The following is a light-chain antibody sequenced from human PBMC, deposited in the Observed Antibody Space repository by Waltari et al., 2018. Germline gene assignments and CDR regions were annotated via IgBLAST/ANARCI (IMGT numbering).Light chain of an antibody. Sequence: QSALTQPPSVSGSPGQSVTISCTGTSSDVGTYNRVSWYQQPPGTAPKLMIYEVSNRPSGVPDRFSGSKSGYTASLTISGLQAEDEADYYCTSYTSSSTFVFGTGTEVTVL. CDR2: EVS. CDR1: SSDVGTYNR. V-gene: IGLV2-18*02. J-gene: IGLJ1*01. CDR3: TSYTSSSTFV.